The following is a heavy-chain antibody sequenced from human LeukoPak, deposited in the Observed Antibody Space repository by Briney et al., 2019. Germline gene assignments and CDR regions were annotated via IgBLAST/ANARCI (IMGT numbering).Heavy chain of an antibody. CDR2: IKQDGSEK. J-gene: IGHJ4*02. V-gene: IGHV3-7*01. CDR3: ARVAGIQLPLLASDY. Sequence: GGSLRLSCAASGFTFSSYAMSWVRQAPGKGLEWVANIKQDGSEKYYVDSVKGRFTISRDNAKNSLYLQMNSLRAEDTAVYYCARVAGIQLPLLASDYWGQGTLVTVSS. CDR1: GFTFSSYA. D-gene: IGHD5-18*01.